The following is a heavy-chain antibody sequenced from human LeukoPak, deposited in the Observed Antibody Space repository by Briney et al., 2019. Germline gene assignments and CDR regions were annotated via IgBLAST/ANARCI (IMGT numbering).Heavy chain of an antibody. CDR2: INPSGGST. CDR1: GYTFTSYY. V-gene: IGHV1-46*01. CDR3: ARVWGTTGYFDY. J-gene: IGHJ4*02. D-gene: IGHD4-17*01. Sequence: ASVKVSCKASGYTFTSYYMHWVRQAPGQGLEWMGIINPSGGSTSYAQKFQGRATMTRDTSTSTVYMELSSLRSEDTAVYYCARVWGTTGYFDYWGQGTLVTVSS.